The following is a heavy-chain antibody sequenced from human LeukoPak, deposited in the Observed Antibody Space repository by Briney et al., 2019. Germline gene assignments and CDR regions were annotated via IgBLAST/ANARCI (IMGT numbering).Heavy chain of an antibody. CDR2: IYISGST. CDR1: HDSISSSS. D-gene: IGHD2-2*02. CDR3: ARDLEYCSRVRCNTYYFGY. Sequence: PSETLSLTCTVSHDSISSSSWSWIRQPAGKGLEWIGRIYISGSTNSNPSLMSRVTMSVDTSKDQFSLKLSSVTAADTAVYYCARDLEYCSRVRCNTYYFGYWGQGTLVTVSS. J-gene: IGHJ4*02. V-gene: IGHV4-4*07.